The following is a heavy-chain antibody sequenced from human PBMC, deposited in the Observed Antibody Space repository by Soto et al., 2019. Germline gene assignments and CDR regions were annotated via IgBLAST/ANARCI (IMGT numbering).Heavy chain of an antibody. Sequence: EVQLLESGGGLIQPGGSLRLSCEASGFTFSNYGMTWVRLAPGKGLEWVSTISGSGGRTFYADPVKGRFTISRENSKNTPYLQMKSLRAEDTAVYYCAKEMIASTLADFFDYWGQGTLVTVSS. D-gene: IGHD2-21*01. CDR2: ISGSGGRT. V-gene: IGHV3-23*01. CDR3: AKEMIASTLADFFDY. CDR1: GFTFSNYG. J-gene: IGHJ4*02.